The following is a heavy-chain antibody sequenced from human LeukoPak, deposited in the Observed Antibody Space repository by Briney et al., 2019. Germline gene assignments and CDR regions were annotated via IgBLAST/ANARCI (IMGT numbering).Heavy chain of an antibody. CDR2: IIPIFGTA. CDR1: GGTFSSYA. V-gene: IGHV1-69*13. D-gene: IGHD6-13*01. Sequence: ASVKVSCKASGGTFSSYAISWVRQAPGQGLEWMGGIIPIFGTANYAQKFQGRVTITADESTSTAYMELSSLRSEDTAVYYCASPYPLGIAAAYDAFDIWGQGTMVTVSS. CDR3: ASPYPLGIAAAYDAFDI. J-gene: IGHJ3*02.